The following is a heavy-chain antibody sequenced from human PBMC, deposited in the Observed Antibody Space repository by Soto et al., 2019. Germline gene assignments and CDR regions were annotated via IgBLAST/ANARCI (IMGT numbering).Heavy chain of an antibody. Sequence: EVQLVESGGGLVKPGGSLRLSCAASGFTFSSYSMNWVRQAPWKGLEWVSSISSSSSYIYYADSVKGRFTISRDNAKNSLYLQMNSLRAEDTAVYYCARVHGSARIAAASDWGQGTLVTVSS. V-gene: IGHV3-21*01. CDR2: ISSSSSYI. D-gene: IGHD6-13*01. J-gene: IGHJ4*02. CDR1: GFTFSSYS. CDR3: ARVHGSARIAAASD.